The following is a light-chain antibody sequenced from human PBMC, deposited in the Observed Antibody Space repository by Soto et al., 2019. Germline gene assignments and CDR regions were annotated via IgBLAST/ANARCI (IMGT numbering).Light chain of an antibody. J-gene: IGKJ1*01. CDR2: DAS. CDR1: QSISSW. V-gene: IGKV1-5*01. Sequence: DIQMTQSPSTLSASVGDRVTITCRASQSISSWLAWYQQKPGKAPKLLIFDASILEGGVPSRFRGSGSGTQFTHTISSLQPDDFATYYCQQYNSFSPWTFGQGTKVEIK. CDR3: QQYNSFSPWT.